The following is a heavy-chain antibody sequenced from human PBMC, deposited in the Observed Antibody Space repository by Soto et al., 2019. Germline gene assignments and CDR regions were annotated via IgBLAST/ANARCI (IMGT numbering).Heavy chain of an antibody. CDR1: GFTFSSYE. CDR3: ARVPYCSGGSCTLYYYYGMDV. J-gene: IGHJ6*02. Sequence: PGGSLRLSCAASGFTFSSYEMNWVRQAPGKGLEWVSYISSSGSTIYYADSVKGRFTISRDNAKNSLYLQMNSLRAEDTAVYYCARVPYCSGGSCTLYYYYGMDVWGQGTTVIVSS. CDR2: ISSSGSTI. D-gene: IGHD2-15*01. V-gene: IGHV3-48*03.